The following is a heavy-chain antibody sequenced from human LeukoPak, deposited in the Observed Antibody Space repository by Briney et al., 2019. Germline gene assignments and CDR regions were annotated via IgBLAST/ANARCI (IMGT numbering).Heavy chain of an antibody. CDR2: ISYDGSNK. Sequence: PGGSLRLSCAASGFTFSSYAMHWVRQAPGKGLEWVAVISYDGSNKYYADSVKGRFTISRDNSKNTLYLQMNSLRAEDTALYYCARENIVGAYFDYWGQGTLVTVSS. J-gene: IGHJ4*02. V-gene: IGHV3-30*04. CDR3: ARENIVGAYFDY. CDR1: GFTFSSYA. D-gene: IGHD1-26*01.